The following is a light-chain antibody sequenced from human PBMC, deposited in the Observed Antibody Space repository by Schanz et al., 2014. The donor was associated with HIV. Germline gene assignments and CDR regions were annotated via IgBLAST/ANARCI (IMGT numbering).Light chain of an antibody. CDR3: QQYGTSGT. CDR1: QSVDSNF. V-gene: IGKV3-20*01. CDR2: GAS. Sequence: EIVLTQSPGTLSLSPGERATLSCRASQSVDSNFLAWYQQRPGQAPRLLMYGASSRATGIPDRFSGSGSGTDFTLTISRLEPEDFAVYYCQQYGTSGTFGQGTKVEIK. J-gene: IGKJ1*01.